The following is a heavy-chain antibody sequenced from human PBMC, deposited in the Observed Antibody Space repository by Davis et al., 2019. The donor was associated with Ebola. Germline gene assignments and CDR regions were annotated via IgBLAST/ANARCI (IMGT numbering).Heavy chain of an antibody. CDR1: GFIFKNFG. Sequence: PGGSLRLSCTPSGFIFKNFGMSWVRQAPGKGLEWVSGVSGSGGSLDHAGSVKGRFTISRDNSNSTLYLQMNSLRVEDTAVYYCAKARRVGAEEFLDSWGQGTLVAVSP. CDR2: VSGSGGSL. CDR3: AKARRVGAEEFLDS. D-gene: IGHD1-26*01. V-gene: IGHV3-23*01. J-gene: IGHJ4*02.